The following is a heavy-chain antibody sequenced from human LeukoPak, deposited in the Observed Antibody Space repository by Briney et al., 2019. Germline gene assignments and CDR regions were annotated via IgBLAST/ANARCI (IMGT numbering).Heavy chain of an antibody. D-gene: IGHD3-22*01. V-gene: IGHV3-23*01. CDR1: GFTFSTYA. CDR2: ISGSGGST. Sequence: GGSLRLSCAASGFTFSTYAMNWVRQAPGRGLEWVSAISGSGGSTYYADSVKGRFTISRDNSKNTLYLQMNSLRAEGTAVYYCATYYYDSSGSQRDYWGQGTLVTVSS. J-gene: IGHJ4*02. CDR3: ATYYYDSSGSQRDY.